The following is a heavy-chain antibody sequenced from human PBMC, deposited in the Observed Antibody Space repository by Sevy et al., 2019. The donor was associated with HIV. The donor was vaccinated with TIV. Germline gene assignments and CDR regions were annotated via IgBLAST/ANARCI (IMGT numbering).Heavy chain of an antibody. Sequence: ASVKVACKASGYTFTSYAMHWVRQAPGQRLEWMGWINAGNGNTKYSQKFQGRVTLTRDTSVSTAYVELSSLRSVDTAVYYGARSADYDCGRGYAGGVAFDIWGQGTMVTVSS. V-gene: IGHV1-3*01. CDR3: ARSADYDCGRGYAGGVAFDI. D-gene: IGHD3-3*01. CDR2: INAGNGNT. J-gene: IGHJ3*02. CDR1: GYTFTSYA.